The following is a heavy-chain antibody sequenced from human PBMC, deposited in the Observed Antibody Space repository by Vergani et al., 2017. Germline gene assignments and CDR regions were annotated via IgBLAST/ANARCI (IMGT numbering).Heavy chain of an antibody. V-gene: IGHV3-7*01. CDR2: IKQDGSEK. Sequence: EVLLVESGGGLVQPGGSLRLSCAASGFTFSAYWMNWVRQAPGKGLEWVANIKQDGSEKYYVDSVKGRFTISRDNANNLVYLQMSSVRADDTAVYYCAKASGGYYDADFDYWGQGTLVTVSS. D-gene: IGHD1-26*01. CDR1: GFTFSAYW. CDR3: AKASGGYYDADFDY. J-gene: IGHJ4*02.